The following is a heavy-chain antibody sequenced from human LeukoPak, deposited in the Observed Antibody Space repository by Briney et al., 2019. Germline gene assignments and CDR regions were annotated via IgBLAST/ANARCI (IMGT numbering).Heavy chain of an antibody. V-gene: IGHV3-21*01. Sequence: AGGSLRLSCAASGFTFSSYSMNWVRQAPGKGLEWVSPISSSSSYIYYADSVKGRFTISRDNAKNSLYLQMNSLRAEDTAVYYCAKDRRSSDWLIDYWGQGTLVTVSS. CDR2: ISSSSSYI. D-gene: IGHD3-9*01. J-gene: IGHJ4*02. CDR3: AKDRRSSDWLIDY. CDR1: GFTFSSYS.